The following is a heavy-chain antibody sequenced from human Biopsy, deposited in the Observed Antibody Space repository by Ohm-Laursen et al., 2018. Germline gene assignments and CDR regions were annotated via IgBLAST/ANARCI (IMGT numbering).Heavy chain of an antibody. CDR2: INTKSGGT. Sequence: SVKVSCNASGYTFTGYYLHWVRQAPGQGLEWMGWINTKSGGTHYLEKFRGRVTMTRDTSISTAYMEVSSLRSDDTAVYYCAIDGNDFLTDYLKIDQWGQGTLVTVSS. J-gene: IGHJ4*02. CDR3: AIDGNDFLTDYLKIDQ. CDR1: GYTFTGYY. D-gene: IGHD3-9*01. V-gene: IGHV1-2*02.